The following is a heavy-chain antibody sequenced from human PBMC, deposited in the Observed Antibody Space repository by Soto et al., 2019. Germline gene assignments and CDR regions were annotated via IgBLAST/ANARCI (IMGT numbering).Heavy chain of an antibody. J-gene: IGHJ4*02. CDR2: INHSGST. D-gene: IGHD3-10*01. CDR3: ARDKITGLFDY. CDR1: GGSFSGYY. V-gene: IGHV4-34*01. Sequence: SETLSLTCAVYGGSFSGYYWTWVRQPPGPGLEWIGEINHSGSTNSIPSLKSRVTISVDTSKNQFSLKLTSVTAADTAVYYCARDKITGLFDYWGQGTLLTVSS.